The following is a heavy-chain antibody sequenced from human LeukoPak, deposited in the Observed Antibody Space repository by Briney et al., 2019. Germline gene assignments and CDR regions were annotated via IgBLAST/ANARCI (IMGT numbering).Heavy chain of an antibody. CDR2: IKRKTNGGTT. CDR1: GFTLGNAW. CDR3: TTHDYYGSGTFDI. V-gene: IGHV3-15*01. J-gene: IGHJ3*02. D-gene: IGHD3-10*01. Sequence: PGGSLRLSCAASGFTLGNAWMSWVRQAPGKGLEWVGRIKRKTNGGTTDYGAPVKGRFTISRDDSKNTLYLQMNSLKTEDTAVYYCTTHDYYGSGTFDIWGQGTMVTVSS.